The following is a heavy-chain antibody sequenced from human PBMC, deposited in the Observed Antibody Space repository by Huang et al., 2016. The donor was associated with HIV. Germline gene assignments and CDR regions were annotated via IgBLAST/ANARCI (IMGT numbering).Heavy chain of an antibody. CDR1: GFTFSSYW. CDR2: NSDGRST. D-gene: IGHD3-16*01. J-gene: IGHJ4*02. CDR3: ARDGVMLDY. Sequence: EVQLVESGGGLVQPGGSLRLSCAASGFTFSSYWMHWVRQAPGKGLVGVSRNSDGRSTSYADSVKGRFTISRDNAKNTLYLQMNSLRAEDTAVYYCARDGVMLDYWGQGTLVTVSS. V-gene: IGHV3-74*01.